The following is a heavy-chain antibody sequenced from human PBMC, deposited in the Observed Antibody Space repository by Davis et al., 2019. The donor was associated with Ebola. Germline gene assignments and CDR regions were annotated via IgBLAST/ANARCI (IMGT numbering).Heavy chain of an antibody. CDR1: GFTFSSYG. Sequence: GESLKISCAASGFTFSSYGMHWVRQAPGKGLEWVAVIWYDGSNKYYADSVKGRFTISRDNSKNTLYLQMNSLRADDTAVYYCARVDRTGTPDYWGQGTLVTVSS. CDR3: ARVDRTGTPDY. CDR2: IWYDGSNK. J-gene: IGHJ4*02. V-gene: IGHV3-33*01. D-gene: IGHD1-7*01.